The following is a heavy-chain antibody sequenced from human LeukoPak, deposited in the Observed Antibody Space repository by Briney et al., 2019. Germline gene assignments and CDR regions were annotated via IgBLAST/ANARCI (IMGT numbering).Heavy chain of an antibody. CDR1: GFIFSYYG. D-gene: IGHD5-18*01. CDR3: VRGYSYGWFDP. V-gene: IGHV3-23*01. J-gene: IGHJ5*02. Sequence: GGTLRLSCETSGFIFSYYGMSWVRQAPGKGLEWVSGISGSGGTTYYADSVKGRFTISRDNSKNTLYLQMNSLRADDTAVYYCVRGYSYGWFDPWGQGTLVTVSS. CDR2: ISGSGGTT.